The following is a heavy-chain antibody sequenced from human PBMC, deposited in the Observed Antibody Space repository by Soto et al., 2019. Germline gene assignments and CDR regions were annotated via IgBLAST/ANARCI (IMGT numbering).Heavy chain of an antibody. Sequence: QGLRRGLEWVSVIHGGGNSAYYADSVKGRFTISRDNSKNTLYLQMSSLRGEDTAVYYCAKNRGRVTTERYFDYWGQGILVTVSS. J-gene: IGHJ4*02. CDR3: AKNRGRVTTERYFDY. CDR2: IHGGGNSA. V-gene: IGHV3-23*01. D-gene: IGHD4-17*01.